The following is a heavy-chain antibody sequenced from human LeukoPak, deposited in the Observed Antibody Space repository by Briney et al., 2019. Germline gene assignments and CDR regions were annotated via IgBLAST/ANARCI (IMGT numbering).Heavy chain of an antibody. J-gene: IGHJ4*02. D-gene: IGHD2-8*02. V-gene: IGHV4-34*01. CDR3: ARGLGGWWPEPFD. Sequence: PSETLSLTCAVYGGSFSGYYWSWIRQPPGKGLGWIGEINHSGSTNYNPSLKSRVTISVDTSKNQFSLKLSSVTAADTAVYYCARGLGGWWPEPFDWGQGTLVTVSS. CDR2: INHSGST. CDR1: GGSFSGYY.